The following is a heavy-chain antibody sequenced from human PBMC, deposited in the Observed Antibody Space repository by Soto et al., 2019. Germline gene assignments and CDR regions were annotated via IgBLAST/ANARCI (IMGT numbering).Heavy chain of an antibody. V-gene: IGHV1-69*13. J-gene: IGHJ5*02. CDR2: IIPIFGTA. Sequence: ASVKVSCKASGGTFSSYAISWVRQAPGQGLEWMGGIIPIFGTANYAQKFQGRVTITADGSTSTAYMELSSLRSEDTAVYYCARDLGYYDSSGYYRFDPWGQGTLVTVSS. CDR1: GGTFSSYA. D-gene: IGHD3-22*01. CDR3: ARDLGYYDSSGYYRFDP.